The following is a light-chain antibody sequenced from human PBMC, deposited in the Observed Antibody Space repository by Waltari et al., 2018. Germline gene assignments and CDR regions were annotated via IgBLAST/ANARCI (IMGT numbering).Light chain of an antibody. J-gene: IGLJ1*01. Sequence: SYEVTQPPSVSVSPRQRATITCSGEKLGSKYVSWYQQKSGQSPVLVIYRDDKRPSGIPERFSGSNSGNTATLTISGTQPMDEADYYCQAWDSSAFVFAAGTKVTVL. CDR3: QAWDSSAFV. CDR2: RDD. V-gene: IGLV3-1*01. CDR1: KLGSKY.